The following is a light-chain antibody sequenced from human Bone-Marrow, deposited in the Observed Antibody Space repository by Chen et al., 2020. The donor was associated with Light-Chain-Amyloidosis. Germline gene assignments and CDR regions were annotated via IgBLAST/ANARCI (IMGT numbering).Light chain of an antibody. Sequence: QSVLTQPPSVSAAPGQKVTISCSGSSSNIGNNYVSWYQQLPGTAPKLLIYDNNKRPSGIPDRFSCSKSGTSATLGITGIQTGDEADYYCGTWDSSLSAWVFGGGTKLTVL. CDR1: SSNIGNNY. J-gene: IGLJ3*02. CDR2: DNN. V-gene: IGLV1-51*01. CDR3: GTWDSSLSAWV.